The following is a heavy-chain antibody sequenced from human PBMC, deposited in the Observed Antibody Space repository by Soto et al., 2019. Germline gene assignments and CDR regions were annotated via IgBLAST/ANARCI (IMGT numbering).Heavy chain of an antibody. J-gene: IGHJ6*02. D-gene: IGHD3-22*01. CDR1: GFTFITYS. Sequence: GGSLRLSCAVSGFTFITYSMNWVRQAPEKGLEWVSYISSSGSTIYYADSVKGRFTISRDNDKNSLYLQMNSLRPEDTAVYYCVKGTYYYYRSGAPHRDGLDVWSRGTTVTVSS. CDR3: VKGTYYYYRSGAPHRDGLDV. CDR2: ISSSGSTI. V-gene: IGHV3-48*01.